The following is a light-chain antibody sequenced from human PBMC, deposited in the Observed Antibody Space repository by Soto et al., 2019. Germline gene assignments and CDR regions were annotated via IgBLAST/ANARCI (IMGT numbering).Light chain of an antibody. Sequence: DIQMTQSPSTLSASVGDRLTITCRASQSISSWLAWYQQRPGKAPKLLIFDASSLESGVPSRFSGSGSGTEFTLTISSLQPDDFATYYCQQYSSYSKTFGHGTKVDIK. V-gene: IGKV1-5*01. CDR2: DAS. J-gene: IGKJ1*01. CDR1: QSISSW. CDR3: QQYSSYSKT.